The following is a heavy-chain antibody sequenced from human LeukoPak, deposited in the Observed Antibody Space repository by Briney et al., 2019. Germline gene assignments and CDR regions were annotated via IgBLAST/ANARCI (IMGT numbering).Heavy chain of an antibody. CDR2: ISSSGYST. J-gene: IGHJ4*02. Sequence: GGSLRLSCAASGFTFSDYYMSWIRQAPGKELESISYISSSGYSTYYAGSVKGRFTISRDNSNNSLYLQMNSLRDEDTAVYYCARDKRRFDKWGQGTLVAVSS. V-gene: IGHV3-11*04. CDR3: ARDKRRFDK. CDR1: GFTFSDYY.